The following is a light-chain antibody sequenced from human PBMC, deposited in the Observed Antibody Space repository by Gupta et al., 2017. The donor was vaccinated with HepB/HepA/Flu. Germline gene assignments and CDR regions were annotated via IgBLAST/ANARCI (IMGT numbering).Light chain of an antibody. J-gene: IGLJ1*01. CDR2: KDI. Sequence: SYALTQPPSVSVSPGQTARITCSGDALPRQYTYWYQQKPGQAPKLLIYKDIERPSGNPERFSGSRSGTTVTLTISGVQAEDEADYYCQSADRSGTHVFGTGTKVTVL. CDR3: QSADRSGTHV. CDR1: ALPRQY. V-gene: IGLV3-25*03.